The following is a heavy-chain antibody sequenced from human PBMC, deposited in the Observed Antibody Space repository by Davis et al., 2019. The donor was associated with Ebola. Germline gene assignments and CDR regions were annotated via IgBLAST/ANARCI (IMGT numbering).Heavy chain of an antibody. CDR3: ARGTHYAHDY. Sequence: GESLKISCAASGFTFSSYVMHWVRQAPGKGLVWVSRTNSDGSITSYADSVKGRFTISRDNAKNTLYLQMNSLRDEDTAVYYCARGTHYAHDYWGQGTLVTVSS. CDR1: GFTFSSYV. D-gene: IGHD2-2*01. CDR2: TNSDGSIT. V-gene: IGHV3-74*01. J-gene: IGHJ4*02.